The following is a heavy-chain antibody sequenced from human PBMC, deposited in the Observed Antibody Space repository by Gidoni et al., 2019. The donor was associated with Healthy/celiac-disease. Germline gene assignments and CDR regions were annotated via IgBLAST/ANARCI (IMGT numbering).Heavy chain of an antibody. Sequence: QLQLQESGPGLVKPSETLSRTCTVSGGSISSSSYYWGWVRQPPGKGLEWIGSIYYGGSTYYNPSLQSRVPISVDTSTTPFSLKLSSVTAADTAVYYCASPIVGARERSDYWGQGTLVTVSS. CDR2: IYYGGST. J-gene: IGHJ4*02. D-gene: IGHD1-26*01. V-gene: IGHV4-39*01. CDR1: GGSISSSSYY. CDR3: ASPIVGARERSDY.